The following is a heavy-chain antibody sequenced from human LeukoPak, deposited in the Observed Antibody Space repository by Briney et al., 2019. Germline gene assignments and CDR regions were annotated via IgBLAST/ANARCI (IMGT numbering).Heavy chain of an antibody. D-gene: IGHD1-26*01. CDR3: ARVYSGSYYYWYFDL. CDR1: GYSISSGYY. CDR2: IYHSGST. Sequence: SETLSLTCTVSGYSISSGYYWGWIRQPPGKGLEWIGSIYHSGSTYYNPSLKSRVTISVDTSKNQFSLKLSSVTAADTAVYYCARVYSGSYYYWYFDLWGRGTLVTVSS. V-gene: IGHV4-38-2*02. J-gene: IGHJ2*01.